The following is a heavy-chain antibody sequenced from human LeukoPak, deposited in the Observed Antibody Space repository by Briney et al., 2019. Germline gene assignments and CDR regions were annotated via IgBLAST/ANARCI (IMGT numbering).Heavy chain of an antibody. V-gene: IGHV1-46*01. Sequence: GASVKVSCKASGYTFTSYYMHWVRQAPGQGLEWMGIINPCGGSTSYAQKFQGRVTMTRDTSTSTVYMELSSLRAEDTGVYYCARVGYCSGGSCYPVRLFDYWGQGTLVTVSS. CDR2: INPCGGST. CDR3: ARVGYCSGGSCYPVRLFDY. J-gene: IGHJ4*02. D-gene: IGHD2-15*01. CDR1: GYTFTSYY.